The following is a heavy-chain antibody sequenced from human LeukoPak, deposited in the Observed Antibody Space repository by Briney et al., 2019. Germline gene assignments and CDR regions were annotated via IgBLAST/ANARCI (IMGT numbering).Heavy chain of an antibody. CDR3: TRLFFTRASSGY. CDR1: GFTFGDYA. Sequence: GGSLRLSCTASGFTFGDYAMTWVRQAPGKGLEWVGFIRSKIYGGTPEYAASVKGRFTISRDDSKNTAYLQMNSLKTEDTAVYYCTRLFFTRASSGYWGQGTLVTVSS. V-gene: IGHV3-49*04. D-gene: IGHD3-10*01. CDR2: IRSKIYGGTP. J-gene: IGHJ4*02.